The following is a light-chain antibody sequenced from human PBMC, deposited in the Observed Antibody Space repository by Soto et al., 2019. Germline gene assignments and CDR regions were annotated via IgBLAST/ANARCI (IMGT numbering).Light chain of an antibody. CDR2: EVT. J-gene: IGLJ2*01. V-gene: IGLV2-14*02. CDR3: SSYTTNITPVV. CDR1: SSDVGSYNL. Sequence: QSALTQPASVSGSPGQSITISCTGTSSDVGSYNLVSWYQQHPGKAPKLLISEVTNRPSGVSNRFSGSKSGNTASLTISGLQAEDEADYYCSSYTTNITPVVFGGGTQLTVL.